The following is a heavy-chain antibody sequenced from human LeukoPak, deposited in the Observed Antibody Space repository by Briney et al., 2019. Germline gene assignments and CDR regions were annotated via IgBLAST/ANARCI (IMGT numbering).Heavy chain of an antibody. CDR3: ARGRPFNDY. CDR1: GGSFSGYY. CDR2: INHSGST. D-gene: IGHD2/OR15-2a*01. Sequence: PSETLSLTCAVYGGSFSGYYWSWIRQPPGKGLEWIGEINHSGSTNYNPSLKSRVTISVDTSENQFSLKLSSVTAADTAVYYCARGRPFNDYWGQGTLVTVSS. V-gene: IGHV4-34*01. J-gene: IGHJ4*02.